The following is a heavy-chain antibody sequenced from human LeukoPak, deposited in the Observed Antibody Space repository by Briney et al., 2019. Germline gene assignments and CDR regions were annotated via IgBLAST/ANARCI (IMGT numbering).Heavy chain of an antibody. Sequence: SGTLSLTCTVSGGSISSYYWSWIRQPAGKGLEWIGRIYTSGSTNYNPSLKSRVTMSVDTSKNRFSLKLSSVTAADTAVYYCAREIRFHYYYYGMDVWGQGTTVTVSS. J-gene: IGHJ6*02. CDR2: IYTSGST. D-gene: IGHD3-3*01. CDR3: AREIRFHYYYYGMDV. V-gene: IGHV4-4*07. CDR1: GGSISSYY.